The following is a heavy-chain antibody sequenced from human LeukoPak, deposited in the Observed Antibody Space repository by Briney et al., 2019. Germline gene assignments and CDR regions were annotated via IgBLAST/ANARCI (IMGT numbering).Heavy chain of an antibody. D-gene: IGHD2/OR15-2a*01. CDR2: ISNTGGRT. J-gene: IGHJ4*02. Sequence: GGSLRLSCAGSGFTFSRNTMSWVRQAPGRGLEWVSAISNTGGRTDYADSVKGRFTISRDNSKSTLYLQMDSLRAEDTAVYYRARDEDTSALSEYWGQGTLVTVSS. CDR3: ARDEDTSALSEY. V-gene: IGHV3-23*01. CDR1: GFTFSRNT.